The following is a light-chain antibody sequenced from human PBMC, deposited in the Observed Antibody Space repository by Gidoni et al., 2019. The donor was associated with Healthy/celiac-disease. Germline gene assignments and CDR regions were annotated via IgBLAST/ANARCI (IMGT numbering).Light chain of an antibody. J-gene: IGLJ2*01. CDR1: SLRSYY. CDR3: NSRDSSGNHVV. V-gene: IGLV3-19*01. CDR2: GKN. Sequence: SSELTQDPAVSVALGQTVRITCQGDSLRSYYASWYQQKPGQATVLVIYGKNNRPSGIPDRFSGSSSGNTAPLTITGAQAEDEADYYCNSRDSSGNHVVFGGGTKLTVL.